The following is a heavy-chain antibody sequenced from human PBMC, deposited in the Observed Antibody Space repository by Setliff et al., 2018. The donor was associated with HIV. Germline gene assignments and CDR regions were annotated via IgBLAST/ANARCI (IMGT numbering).Heavy chain of an antibody. Sequence: SETLSLTCTVSGVSISRSDYYWGWIRQPPGKGLEWIGSFYDGGSTYYNPSLKSRVTISVDTSKNQFSLNLSSLTAADTAVYYCARMDPRLTYNDYWGQGTLVTVSS. V-gene: IGHV4-39*01. CDR3: ARMDPRLTYNDY. CDR1: GVSISRSDYY. CDR2: FYDGGST. D-gene: IGHD1-1*01. J-gene: IGHJ4*02.